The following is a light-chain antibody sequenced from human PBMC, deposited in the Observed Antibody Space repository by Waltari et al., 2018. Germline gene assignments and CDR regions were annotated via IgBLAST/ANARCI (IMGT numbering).Light chain of an antibody. CDR1: QSISSW. Sequence: DIQMTQSPSTLSASVGDRVIITCRASQSISSWLAWYQQKPGKVPKLLIYKASSLESGVPSRFNGSGSGTEFTLTISSLQPDDFAIYYCQQYNSYPWTFGQGTKVEI. V-gene: IGKV1-5*03. CDR2: KAS. CDR3: QQYNSYPWT. J-gene: IGKJ1*01.